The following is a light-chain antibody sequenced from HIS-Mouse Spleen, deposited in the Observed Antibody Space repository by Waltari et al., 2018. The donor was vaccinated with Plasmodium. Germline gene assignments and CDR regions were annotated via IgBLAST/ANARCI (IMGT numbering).Light chain of an antibody. CDR1: QNISSY. V-gene: IGKV1-39*01. CDR3: QQSYSTPPYT. CDR2: AAS. J-gene: IGKJ2*01. Sequence: DIQMTQPPPSLSPSVGDSVPITCRASQNISSYLNWYQQKPGKAPKLLIYAASSLQSGVPSRFSGSGSGTDFTLTISSLQPEDFATYYCQQSYSTPPYTFGQGTKLEIK.